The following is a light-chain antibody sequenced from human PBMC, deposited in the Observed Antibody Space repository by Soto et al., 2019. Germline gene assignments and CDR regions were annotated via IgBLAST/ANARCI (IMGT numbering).Light chain of an antibody. CDR1: HSVSRY. CDR3: QQRSNWPVT. J-gene: IGKJ1*01. Sequence: ETVLTQSPGTLSLSPGERATLSCRASHSVSRYLAWYQQKPGQAPRLLIYDASTRASGISARFSGSGSGADFTLTISSLEPEDFAVYYCQQRSNWPVTFGQVTKVEVK. V-gene: IGKV3-11*01. CDR2: DAS.